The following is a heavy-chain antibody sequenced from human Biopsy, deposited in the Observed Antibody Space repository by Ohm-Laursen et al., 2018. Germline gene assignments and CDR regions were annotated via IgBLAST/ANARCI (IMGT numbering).Heavy chain of an antibody. D-gene: IGHD5-24*01. Sequence: SLRLSCAASGYSFSRNGMHWVRQAPGKGLEWVAIIWYDGSNKYYGDSVKGRFTISRDSSKNTVYLQMDSLRAEDTAVYYCARDEMGSISRSGYFQHWSQGALVIVSS. J-gene: IGHJ1*01. CDR2: IWYDGSNK. CDR1: GYSFSRNG. V-gene: IGHV3-33*01. CDR3: ARDEMGSISRSGYFQH.